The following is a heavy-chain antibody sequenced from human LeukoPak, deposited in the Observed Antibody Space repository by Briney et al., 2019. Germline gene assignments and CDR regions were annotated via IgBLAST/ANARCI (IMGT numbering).Heavy chain of an antibody. Sequence: GGSLRLSCAASGFTFSSYGMSWVRQAPGKGLEWVSYISSSGNTTYNADSVKGRFTISRDNAKNSLYLQMDSLRAEDTAVYYCARAGAAAGFADWGQGTLVTVSS. J-gene: IGHJ4*02. CDR2: ISSSGNTT. V-gene: IGHV3-48*04. CDR3: ARAGAAAGFAD. CDR1: GFTFSSYG. D-gene: IGHD6-13*01.